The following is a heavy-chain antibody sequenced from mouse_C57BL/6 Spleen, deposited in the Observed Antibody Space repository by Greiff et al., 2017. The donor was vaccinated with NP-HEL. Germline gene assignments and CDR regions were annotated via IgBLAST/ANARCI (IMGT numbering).Heavy chain of an antibody. CDR3: ARNGGMDYGYDFDY. CDR2: LWTGGGT. CDR1: GFSLTSYA. J-gene: IGHJ2*01. Sequence: QVQLQQSGPGLVAPSQSLSITCTVSGFSLTSYAISWVRQPPGKGLEWLGVLWTGGGTNYNSALNSRLSISKDNSKSQVFLKMNSLQTDDTARYYCARNGGMDYGYDFDYWGKGTTLTVSS. D-gene: IGHD2-2*01. V-gene: IGHV2-9-1*01.